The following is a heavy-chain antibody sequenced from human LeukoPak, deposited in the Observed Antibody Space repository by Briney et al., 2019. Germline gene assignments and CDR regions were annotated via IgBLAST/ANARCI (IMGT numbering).Heavy chain of an antibody. D-gene: IGHD2-2*01. Sequence: SVKVSCKASGFTFTSSAMQWVRQARGQRLEWIGWIVVGSGNTNYAQKFQERVTITRDMSTSTAYMELSSLRSEDAAVYYCAAALEYQLLKGYFDLWGRGTLVTVSS. J-gene: IGHJ2*01. CDR3: AAALEYQLLKGYFDL. CDR2: IVVGSGNT. CDR1: GFTFTSSA. V-gene: IGHV1-58*02.